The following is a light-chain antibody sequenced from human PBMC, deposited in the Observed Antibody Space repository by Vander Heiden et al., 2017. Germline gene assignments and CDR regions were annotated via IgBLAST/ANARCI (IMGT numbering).Light chain of an antibody. CDR2: EVS. J-gene: IGLJ3*02. CDR1: SSDVGGYNY. V-gene: IGLV2-8*01. Sequence: QSALTQPPSASGSPGQSVTISCTGTSSDVGGYNYVTWDQQYPGKAPKLMIDEVSRRPSGVPGRFSGSKSGNTASLTVSGLQAEDEADYYCSSYAGSNNWVFGGGTKLTVL. CDR3: SSYAGSNNWV.